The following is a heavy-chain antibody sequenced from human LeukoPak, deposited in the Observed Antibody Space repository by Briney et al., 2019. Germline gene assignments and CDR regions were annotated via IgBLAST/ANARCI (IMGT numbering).Heavy chain of an antibody. J-gene: IGHJ4*02. CDR2: INHSGST. V-gene: IGHV4-34*01. D-gene: IGHD3-9*01. Sequence: PSETLSLTCAVYGGSFSGYYWSWIRQPPGKGLEWIGEINHSGSTNYNPSLKSRVTISVDTSKNQFSLKLSSVTAADTAVYYCARGRYDILTGYRKITFGYWGQGTLVTVSS. CDR3: ARGRYDILTGYRKITFGY. CDR1: GGSFSGYY.